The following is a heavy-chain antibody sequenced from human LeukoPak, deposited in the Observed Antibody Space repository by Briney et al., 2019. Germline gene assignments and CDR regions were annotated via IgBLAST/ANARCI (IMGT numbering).Heavy chain of an antibody. J-gene: IGHJ4*02. V-gene: IGHV1-2*02. CDR3: ARGKSGYSP. Sequence: ASVKVSCKASGYTFTENYIHWVRPAPGQGLEWMGLINPYTGAANYTQNFQGRVTMTRDTSVSTAYMHLSGLRSDDTAVYYCARGKSGYSPWGQGTPVTVSS. CDR2: INPYTGAA. CDR1: GYTFTENY. D-gene: IGHD3-22*01.